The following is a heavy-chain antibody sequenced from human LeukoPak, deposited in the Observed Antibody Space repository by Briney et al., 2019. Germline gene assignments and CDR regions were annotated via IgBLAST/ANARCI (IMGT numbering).Heavy chain of an antibody. CDR2: ISSSSSTI. D-gene: IGHD3-22*01. CDR3: ARDRAYYYDSSGYHGAFDI. J-gene: IGHJ3*02. CDR1: GFTFSSYS. Sequence: GGSLRLSCAASGFTFSSYSMNWVRQAPGKGLEWVSYISSSSSTIYYADSVKGRFTISRDNAKNSLYLQMNSLRAEDTAVYYCARDRAYYYDSSGYHGAFDIWGQGTLVTVSS. V-gene: IGHV3-48*01.